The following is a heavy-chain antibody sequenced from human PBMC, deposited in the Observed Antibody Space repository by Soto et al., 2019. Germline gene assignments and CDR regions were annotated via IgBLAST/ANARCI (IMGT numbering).Heavy chain of an antibody. D-gene: IGHD1-26*01. CDR1: GGTFTSLT. CDR2: SIPIFGVA. Sequence: QVQLVQSGAEVKKPGSSVKVSCTASGGTFTSLTMSWVRQAPGQGLEWMGRSIPIFGVANYAQKFQGRVTITADKSTNTSYMELSSLTSEDTAVYYCASPLVGPTIWGQGTLVTVSS. J-gene: IGHJ4*02. CDR3: ASPLVGPTI. V-gene: IGHV1-69*02.